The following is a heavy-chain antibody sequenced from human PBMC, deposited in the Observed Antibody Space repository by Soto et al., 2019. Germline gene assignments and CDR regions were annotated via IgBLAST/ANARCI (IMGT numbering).Heavy chain of an antibody. Sequence: QLQLQESCPGLVKPSETLSLTCTVSGGSISSSKYYWGWIRQPPGKGLEWIGSIYSSGSTYYNPSLRSRVTRAVDTPKNQFSLKLTSVTAADTAVYYCATPVSSGYKGLEVWGQGAMVTVSS. CDR1: GGSISSSKYY. D-gene: IGHD3-22*01. J-gene: IGHJ3*01. CDR3: ATPVSSGYKGLEV. CDR2: IYSSGST. V-gene: IGHV4-39*01.